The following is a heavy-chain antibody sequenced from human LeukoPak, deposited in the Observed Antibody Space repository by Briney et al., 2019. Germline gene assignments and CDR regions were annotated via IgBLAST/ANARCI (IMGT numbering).Heavy chain of an antibody. D-gene: IGHD1-26*01. CDR2: FDFEDGET. J-gene: IGHJ4*02. CDR3: ATETPPSGTYSVHFDS. CDR1: GYSLSELS. Sequence: ASVKVSCKVSGYSLSELSIHWVRQAPGKGLEWMRGFDFEDGETLYAQKFRGRLTVTEDTSTDTSYMELSSLAYDDTAVYYCATETPPSGTYSVHFDSWGQGTLVTVSS. V-gene: IGHV1-24*01.